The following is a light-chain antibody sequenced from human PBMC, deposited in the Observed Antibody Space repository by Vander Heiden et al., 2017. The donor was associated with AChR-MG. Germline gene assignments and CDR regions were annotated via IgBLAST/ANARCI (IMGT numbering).Light chain of an antibody. CDR2: AAS. J-gene: IGKJ1*01. Sequence: TQLTQSPLSLPASVGDRVTITCRASQSVSSFLNWYQQKPGIAPKLLIYAASSLQSGVPSRFSGSGSVTEFSLTISNLQPEDFATYYCQQSGILPWTFGQGTKVEIK. V-gene: IGKV1-39*01. CDR1: QSVSSF. CDR3: QQSGILPWT.